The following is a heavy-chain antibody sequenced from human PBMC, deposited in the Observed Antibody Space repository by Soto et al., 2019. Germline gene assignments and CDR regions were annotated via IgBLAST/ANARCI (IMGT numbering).Heavy chain of an antibody. CDR3: ARDPPRYSGSDSYFDY. D-gene: IGHD1-26*01. V-gene: IGHV1-18*01. CDR2: ISAYNGNT. J-gene: IGHJ4*02. CDR1: GYTFTSYG. Sequence: ASVKVSCKASGYTFTSYGISWVRQAPGQGLEWMGWISAYNGNTNYAQKLQGRVTMTTDTSTSTAYMELRSLRSDDTAVYYCARDPPRYSGSDSYFDYWGQGTLVTVSS.